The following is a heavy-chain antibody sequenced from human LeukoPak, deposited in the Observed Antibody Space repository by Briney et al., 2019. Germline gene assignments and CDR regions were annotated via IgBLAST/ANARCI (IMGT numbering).Heavy chain of an antibody. J-gene: IGHJ4*02. V-gene: IGHV3-7*01. CDR2: IKQDGSEK. CDR1: PFTFSSYW. D-gene: IGHD3-22*01. Sequence: EGSLRLSCAASPFTFSSYWMSWVRQAPGKGLEWVANIKQDGSEKYYVDSVKGRFTISRDNARNSLSLQMHSLRAEDTAVYYCARITDYYYDSSGYLDYWGQGTLVTVSS. CDR3: ARITDYYYDSSGYLDY.